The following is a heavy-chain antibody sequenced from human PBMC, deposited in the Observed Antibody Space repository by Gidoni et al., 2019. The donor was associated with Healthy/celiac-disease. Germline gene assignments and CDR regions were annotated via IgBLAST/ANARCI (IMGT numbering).Heavy chain of an antibody. CDR2: INSDGSST. V-gene: IGHV3-74*01. CDR3: ARGPAYSSPDY. Sequence: HGVRQAPGKGLVWVSRINSDGSSTSYADSVKARFTISRDNAKNTLYLQMNSLSAEDQAVYYCARGPAYSSPDYWGQGTLVTVSS. J-gene: IGHJ4*02. D-gene: IGHD6-19*01.